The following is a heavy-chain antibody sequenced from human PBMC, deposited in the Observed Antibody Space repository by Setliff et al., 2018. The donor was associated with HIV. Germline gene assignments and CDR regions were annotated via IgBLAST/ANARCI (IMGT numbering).Heavy chain of an antibody. D-gene: IGHD3-10*01. CDR1: GYPFTSYG. CDR3: AREYRATLNFRVAFDI. V-gene: IGHV1-18*01. Sequence: SVKVSCKASGYPFTSYGISWVRQAPGQGLEWMGWISPYNGNTEYERKVQGRVAMTTDTSTSTAYMELRSLRSDDTAVYFCAREYRATLNFRVAFDIWGQGTMVTVSS. J-gene: IGHJ3*02. CDR2: ISPYNGNT.